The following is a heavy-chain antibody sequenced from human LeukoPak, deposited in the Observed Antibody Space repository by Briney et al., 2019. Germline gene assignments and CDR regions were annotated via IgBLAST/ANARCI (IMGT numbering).Heavy chain of an antibody. D-gene: IGHD5-18*01. J-gene: IGHJ4*02. V-gene: IGHV3-23*01. CDR2: ISGSGGST. Sequence: GGSLRLSCAASGFTFSSYAMSWVRQAPGEGLEWVSAISGSGGSTYYADSVKGRFTISRDNSKNTLYLQINSLRAEDTAVYYCAKDSVDTAIGYWGQGTLVTVSS. CDR3: AKDSVDTAIGY. CDR1: GFTFSSYA.